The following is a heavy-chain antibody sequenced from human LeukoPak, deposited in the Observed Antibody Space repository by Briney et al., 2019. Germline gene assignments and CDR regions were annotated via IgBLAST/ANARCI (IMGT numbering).Heavy chain of an antibody. CDR1: GGSISSYY. D-gene: IGHD3-10*01. Sequence: PSETLSLTCTVSGGSISSYYWSWIRQPPGKGLEWIGYIYYSGSTNYNPSLKSRVTISVDTSKNQFSLKLSSVTAADTAVYYCARDLRYYYGSGSSGAYYYYMDVWGKGTTVTISS. V-gene: IGHV4-59*12. J-gene: IGHJ6*03. CDR3: ARDLRYYYGSGSSGAYYYYMDV. CDR2: IYYSGST.